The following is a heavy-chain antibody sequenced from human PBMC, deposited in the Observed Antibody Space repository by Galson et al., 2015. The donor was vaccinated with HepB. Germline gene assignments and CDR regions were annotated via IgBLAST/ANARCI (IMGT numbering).Heavy chain of an antibody. V-gene: IGHV3-21*01. CDR2: ISSSSSYI. CDR1: GFTFSSYS. Sequence: SLRLSCAASGFTFSSYSMNWVRQAPGKGLEWVSSISSSSSYIYYADSVKGRFAISRDNAKNSLYLQMNSLRAEDTAVYYCASSGFGGARWGVTPDYWGQGTLVTVSS. D-gene: IGHD2-21*02. J-gene: IGHJ4*02. CDR3: ASSGFGGARWGVTPDY.